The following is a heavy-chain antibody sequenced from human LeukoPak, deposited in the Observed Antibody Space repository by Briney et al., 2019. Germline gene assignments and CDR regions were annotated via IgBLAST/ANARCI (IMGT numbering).Heavy chain of an antibody. Sequence: PGGSLRLSCAASGFIFSSYWMSWVRQAPGKGLEWVANIKQDGSEKHYVDSVKGRFTISRDNAKNSLFLQMNSLRAEDTAVYYCARDSHPGYSNIWGQGTLVTVSS. CDR2: IKQDGSEK. J-gene: IGHJ4*02. CDR3: ARDSHPGYSNI. CDR1: GFIFSSYW. V-gene: IGHV3-7*03. D-gene: IGHD6-13*01.